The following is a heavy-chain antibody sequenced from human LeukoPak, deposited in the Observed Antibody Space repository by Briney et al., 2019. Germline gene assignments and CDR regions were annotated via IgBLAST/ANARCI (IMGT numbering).Heavy chain of an antibody. V-gene: IGHV1-69*13. D-gene: IGHD2-2*01. Sequence: SVKVSCKASGGTFSSYAISWVRQAPGQGLEWMGGIIPIFGTANYAQKFQGRVTITADESTSTAYMELSSLRSEDTAVYYCARDSDEELLSGYFDYWGQGTLVTVSS. J-gene: IGHJ4*02. CDR1: GGTFSSYA. CDR2: IIPIFGTA. CDR3: ARDSDEELLSGYFDY.